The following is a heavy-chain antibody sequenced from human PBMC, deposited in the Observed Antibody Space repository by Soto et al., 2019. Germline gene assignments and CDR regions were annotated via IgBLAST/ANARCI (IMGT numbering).Heavy chain of an antibody. CDR1: GFTFSTYA. Sequence: GGSLRLSCAASGFTFSTYAMSWVRQAPGKGLEWVSGISGSGGSTYYADSVKGRFTISRDNSKNTLYLQMNSLRAEDTAVYYCAKDVAVGANPFDYWGQGTMVTVSS. CDR2: ISGSGGST. CDR3: AKDVAVGANPFDY. V-gene: IGHV3-23*01. J-gene: IGHJ4*02. D-gene: IGHD1-26*01.